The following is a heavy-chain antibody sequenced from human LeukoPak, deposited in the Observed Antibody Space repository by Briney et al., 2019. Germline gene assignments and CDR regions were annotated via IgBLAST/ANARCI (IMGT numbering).Heavy chain of an antibody. J-gene: IGHJ4*02. V-gene: IGHV4-59*12. CDR2: VYYSGST. D-gene: IGHD6-19*01. CDR1: GGSISSYY. CDR3: ETIAVAGPDY. Sequence: SETLSLTCTVSGGSISSYYWSWIRQPPGKGLEWIGYVYYSGSTNYNPSLKSRVTMSVDTSKNQFSLKLSSVTAADTAVYYCETIAVAGPDYWGQGTLVTVSS.